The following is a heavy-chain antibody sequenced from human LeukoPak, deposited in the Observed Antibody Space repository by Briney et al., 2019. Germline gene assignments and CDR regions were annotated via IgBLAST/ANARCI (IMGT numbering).Heavy chain of an antibody. D-gene: IGHD5-18*01. J-gene: IGHJ5*02. CDR1: GGTFSSYA. Sequence: SVKVSCKASGGTFSSYAISWVRQAPGQGLEWMGGIIPIFGTANYAQKFQGRVTITADKPTSTAYMELSSLRSEDTAVYYCARRYSYADNWFDPWGQGTLVTVSS. V-gene: IGHV1-69*06. CDR2: IIPIFGTA. CDR3: ARRYSYADNWFDP.